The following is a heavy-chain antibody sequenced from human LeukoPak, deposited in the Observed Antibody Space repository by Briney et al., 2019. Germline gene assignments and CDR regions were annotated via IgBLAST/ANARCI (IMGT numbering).Heavy chain of an antibody. CDR2: IRYDGSNK. CDR3: AKELYYYDSKGCAFDI. V-gene: IGHV3-30*02. Sequence: GGSLRLSCAASGFTFSSYGMHWVRQAPGKGLEWVAFIRYDGSNKYYADSVKGRFTISRDNSKNTLYLQMHSLRAEDTAVYYCAKELYYYDSKGCAFDIWGQGTMVTVSS. CDR1: GFTFSSYG. D-gene: IGHD3-22*01. J-gene: IGHJ3*02.